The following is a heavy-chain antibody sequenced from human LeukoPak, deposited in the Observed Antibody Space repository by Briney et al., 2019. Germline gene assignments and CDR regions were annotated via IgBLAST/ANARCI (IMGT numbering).Heavy chain of an antibody. CDR3: ASLDWGVSDFDY. J-gene: IGHJ4*02. Sequence: ASVTVSCTASGYTFISYAIHWVRQAPGQRLEWMGWINAGNGNTKYSQKFQGRVTITRDTSATTAYVELSSLRSEDTAVYYCASLDWGVSDFDYWGQGTLVTVSS. CDR1: GYTFISYA. CDR2: INAGNGNT. V-gene: IGHV1-3*01. D-gene: IGHD7-27*01.